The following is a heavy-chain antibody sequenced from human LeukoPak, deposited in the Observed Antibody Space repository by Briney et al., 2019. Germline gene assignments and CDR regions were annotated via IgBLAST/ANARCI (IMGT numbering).Heavy chain of an antibody. CDR1: GFTFSNYA. CDR2: ISYDGSDK. J-gene: IGHJ1*01. V-gene: IGHV3-30*18. Sequence: PGGSLRLSCAASGFTFSNYAMHWVRQAPGKGLEWVAFISYDGSDKYYADSMKGRFTISRDNSKNTLDLLMFSLRAEDTAVYYCAKEPTSYAGGWYFHHWGQGTLVTVSS. D-gene: IGHD2-2*01. CDR3: AKEPTSYAGGWYFHH.